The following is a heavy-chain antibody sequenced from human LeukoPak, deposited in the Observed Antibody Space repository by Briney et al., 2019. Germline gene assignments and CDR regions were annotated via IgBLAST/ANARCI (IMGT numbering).Heavy chain of an antibody. D-gene: IGHD3-10*01. V-gene: IGHV3-30*04. CDR1: GFTFSSYA. Sequence: PGGSLRLSCAASGFTFSSYAMHWVRQAPGKGLEWVAVISYDGNNQYYADSVKGRFTISRDNSKNTLYLQMNSLKGDDTAVYYCAKDSAFYYIDVWGKGTTVIISS. CDR2: ISYDGNNQ. J-gene: IGHJ6*03. CDR3: AKDSAFYYIDV.